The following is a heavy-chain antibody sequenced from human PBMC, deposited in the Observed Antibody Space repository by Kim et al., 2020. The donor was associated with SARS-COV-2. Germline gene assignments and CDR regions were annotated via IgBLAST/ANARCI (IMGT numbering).Heavy chain of an antibody. Sequence: RYSPTLKSRLTITKDNSKTQVVLTMTNMDPVDTATYYCAHRQSILYYFDYWGQGTLVTVSS. J-gene: IGHJ4*02. D-gene: IGHD6-6*01. CDR3: AHRQSILYYFDY. V-gene: IGHV2-5*01.